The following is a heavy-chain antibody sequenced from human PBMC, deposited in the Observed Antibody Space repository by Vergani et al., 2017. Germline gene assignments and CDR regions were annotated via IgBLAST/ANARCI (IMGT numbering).Heavy chain of an antibody. Sequence: QLQLQESGPGLVKPSETLSLTCTVSGGSISSSSYYWGWIRQPPGKGLEWIGSIYYSGSTYYNPSLKSRVTISVDTSKNQFSLKLSSVTAADTAVYYCAREWVDYYDSSEWGQGTLVTVSS. D-gene: IGHD3-22*01. CDR1: GGSISSSSYY. V-gene: IGHV4-39*07. CDR3: AREWVDYYDSSE. CDR2: IYYSGST. J-gene: IGHJ4*02.